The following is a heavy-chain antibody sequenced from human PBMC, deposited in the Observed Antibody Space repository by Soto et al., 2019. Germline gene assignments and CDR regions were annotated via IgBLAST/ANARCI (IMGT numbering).Heavy chain of an antibody. D-gene: IGHD3-22*01. J-gene: IGHJ5*02. CDR1: GGSISSGDYY. CDR2: IYYSGST. V-gene: IGHV4-30-4*01. CDR3: ARNSGYYDSSGYNWFDP. Sequence: SETLSLTCTVSGGSISSGDYYWSWIRQPPGKGLEWIGYIYYSGSTHYNPSLKSRVTISVDTSKNQFSLKLSSVTAADTAAYYCARNSGYYDSSGYNWFDPWGQGTLVTVSS.